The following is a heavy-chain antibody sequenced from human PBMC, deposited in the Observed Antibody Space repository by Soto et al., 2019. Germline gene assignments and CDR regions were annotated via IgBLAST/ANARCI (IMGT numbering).Heavy chain of an antibody. CDR3: ARDLWESITMTLSAGGPFDP. CDR1: GFTFSSYG. D-gene: IGHD3-22*01. V-gene: IGHV3-33*01. J-gene: IGHJ5*02. CDR2: IWYDGSNK. Sequence: QVQLVESGGGVVQPGRSLRLSCAASGFTFSSYGMHWVRQAPGKGLEWVAAIWYDGSNKYYADSVKGRFTISRDNSKKPLYLQMNRLRAEDTAVYYCARDLWESITMTLSAGGPFDPWGQGTLVTVSS.